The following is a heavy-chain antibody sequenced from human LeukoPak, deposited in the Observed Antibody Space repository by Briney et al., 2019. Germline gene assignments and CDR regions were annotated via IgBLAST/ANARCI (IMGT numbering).Heavy chain of an antibody. J-gene: IGHJ5*02. Sequence: SVKVSFKGSGGTFSSYAISWVRQAPGQGLEWMGGIIAIIGRAKYAQKLEGIITIIADESTNTAYRELSNLRSEDTAVYYCAREGGVVLMVYAPNTGWFDPWGQGTLVTVSS. CDR2: IIAIIGRA. CDR1: GGTFSSYA. CDR3: AREGGVVLMVYAPNTGWFDP. D-gene: IGHD2-8*01. V-gene: IGHV1-69*01.